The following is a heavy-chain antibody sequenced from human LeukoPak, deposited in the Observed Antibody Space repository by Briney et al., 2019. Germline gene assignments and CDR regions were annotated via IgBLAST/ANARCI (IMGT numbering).Heavy chain of an antibody. J-gene: IGHJ4*02. V-gene: IGHV3-33*01. CDR2: IWYDGSNK. D-gene: IGHD6-19*01. CDR3: ARPAVAGTRIRYYFDY. Sequence: PGGSLRLSCAASGFSFDTYAMHWVRQAPGKGLEWVAVIWYDGSNKYCADSVKGRFTISRDNSKNTLYLQMNSLRAEDTAVYYCARPAVAGTRIRYYFDYWGQGTLVTVSS. CDR1: GFSFDTYA.